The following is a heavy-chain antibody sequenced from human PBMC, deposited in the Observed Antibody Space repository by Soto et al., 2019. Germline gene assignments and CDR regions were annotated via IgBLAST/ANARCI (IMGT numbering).Heavy chain of an antibody. D-gene: IGHD6-6*01. V-gene: IGHV3-74*01. CDR1: GGTFSSYW. CDR3: ARAKGIAARYNY. Sequence: PGGSLRLSCAASGGTFSSYWMHWVSQATGKGLVWVSRINSDGSSTSYADSVKGRFTISRDNAKNTLYLQMNSLRAEDTAVYYCARAKGIAARYNYWGQGTLVTVSS. CDR2: INSDGSST. J-gene: IGHJ4*02.